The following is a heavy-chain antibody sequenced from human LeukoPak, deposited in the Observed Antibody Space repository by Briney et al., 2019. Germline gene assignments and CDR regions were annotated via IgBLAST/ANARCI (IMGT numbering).Heavy chain of an antibody. CDR1: GGSITSGGYY. D-gene: IGHD6-13*01. V-gene: IGHV4-31*03. Sequence: SQTLSLTCTVSGGSITSGGYYWSWIRQHPGKGLEWIGYIYYSGSTYYNPSLRSRVTISVDTSKNQFSLKVNSVTAADTAVYYCARGVYIAAAQYAYWGQGTLVTVSS. J-gene: IGHJ4*02. CDR3: ARGVYIAAAQYAY. CDR2: IYYSGST.